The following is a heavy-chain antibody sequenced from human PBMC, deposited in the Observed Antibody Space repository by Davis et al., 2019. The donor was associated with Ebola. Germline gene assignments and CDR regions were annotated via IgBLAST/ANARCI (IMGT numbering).Heavy chain of an antibody. CDR3: AKVQYGSGSYFPVDV. J-gene: IGHJ6*04. CDR2: ISGSGGTT. V-gene: IGHV3-23*01. CDR1: GFTFSSYG. D-gene: IGHD3-10*01. Sequence: PGESLTISCAASGFTFSSYGMNWVRQAPGERLGWVSAISGSGGTTYYADSVKGRFTISRDNSKNTLYLQMNSLRAEDTAVYYCAKVQYGSGSYFPVDVWGKGTTVTVSS.